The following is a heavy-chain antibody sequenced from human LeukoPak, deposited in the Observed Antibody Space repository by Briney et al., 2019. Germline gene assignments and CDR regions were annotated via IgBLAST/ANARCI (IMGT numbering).Heavy chain of an antibody. CDR3: ASGYSSGWYVVDY. CDR2: IKQDGSEK. Sequence: GGSLRLSCAASGFTFSSYWMSWVRQAPGKGLEWVANIKQDGSEKYYVDSVKSRFTISRDNAKNSLYLQMNSLRAEDTAVYYCASGYSSGWYVVDYWGQGTLVTVSS. D-gene: IGHD6-19*01. V-gene: IGHV3-7*01. CDR1: GFTFSSYW. J-gene: IGHJ4*02.